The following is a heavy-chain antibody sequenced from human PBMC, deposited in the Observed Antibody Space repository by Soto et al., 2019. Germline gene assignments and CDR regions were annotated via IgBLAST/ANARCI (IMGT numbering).Heavy chain of an antibody. D-gene: IGHD1-26*01. V-gene: IGHV1-18*04. Sequence: QVHLVQSGGEVKKPGASVKVSCKASGYTFNRHGITWVRQAPGQGLEWMGWISGYNGDINYEQKFQGRVTLSSDTLTSTVYVELKSLRFDDTAVYYCARVRIVGAREIDFWGQGTLVTVSS. CDR3: ARVRIVGAREIDF. CDR2: ISGYNGDI. J-gene: IGHJ4*02. CDR1: GYTFNRHG.